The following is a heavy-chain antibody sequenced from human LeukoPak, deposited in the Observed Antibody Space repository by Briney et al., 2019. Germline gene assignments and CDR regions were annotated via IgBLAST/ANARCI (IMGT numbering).Heavy chain of an antibody. CDR2: ISGGSSFT. D-gene: IGHD2-2*01. J-gene: IGHJ6*03. CDR3: ARVDLGYCSSTSCYWDYYYMDV. V-gene: IGHV3-21*01. CDR1: GFSFSSFS. Sequence: GGSLRLSCAASGFSFSSFSMNWVRQAPGKGLEWVSYISGGSSFTYYVDSVKGRFTISRDNAKNSLYLQMNSLRAEDTAVYYCARVDLGYCSSTSCYWDYYYMDVWGKGTTVTVSS.